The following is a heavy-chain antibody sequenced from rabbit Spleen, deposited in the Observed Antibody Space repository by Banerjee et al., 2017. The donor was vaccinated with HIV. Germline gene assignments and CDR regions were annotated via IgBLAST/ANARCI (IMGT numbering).Heavy chain of an antibody. CDR3: ARETSSGWGVVSYYFNL. V-gene: IGHV1S45*01. CDR1: GFDFSSKYW. CDR2: IYAGSSGNT. J-gene: IGHJ4*01. Sequence: QEQLVESGGGLVQPGGSLKLSCKASGFDFSSKYWICWVRQAPGKGPEWIACIYAGSSGNTYYASWAKGRFTISKTSSTTVTLQMTSLTAADTATYFCARETSSGWGVVSYYFNLWGQGTLVTVS. D-gene: IGHD4-1*01.